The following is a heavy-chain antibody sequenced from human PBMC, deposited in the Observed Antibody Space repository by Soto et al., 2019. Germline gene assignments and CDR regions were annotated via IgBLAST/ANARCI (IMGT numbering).Heavy chain of an antibody. CDR2: IVPLSGTP. J-gene: IGHJ4*02. D-gene: IGHD3-3*01. V-gene: IGHV1-69*06. Sequence: QVRLVQSGAEVKKPGSSVKLSCKVSGGNSNSYSIAWVRQAPGQGLQWLGTIVPLSGTPNHAHKFQGRVTITADTSTNTAYLELSTLRYEDTAIYYCARDWRQMSRGGFFDYWGQGSLVTISS. CDR1: GGNSNSYS. CDR3: ARDWRQMSRGGFFDY.